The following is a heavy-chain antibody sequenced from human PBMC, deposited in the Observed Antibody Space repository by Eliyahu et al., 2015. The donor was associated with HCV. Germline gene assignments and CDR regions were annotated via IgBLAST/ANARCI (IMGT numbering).Heavy chain of an antibody. CDR3: AKGLYDSSGYYQHAFDI. D-gene: IGHD3-22*01. CDR1: GFXXSSYG. J-gene: IGHJ3*02. CDR2: ISYDGSNK. Sequence: QVQLVESGGGVVQPGRSLRLSCAAXGFXXSSYGMHWVRQAPGKGLEWVAVISYDGSNKYYADSVKGRFTISRDNSKNTLYLQMNSLRAEDTAVYYCAKGLYDSSGYYQHAFDIWGQGTMVTVSS. V-gene: IGHV3-30*18.